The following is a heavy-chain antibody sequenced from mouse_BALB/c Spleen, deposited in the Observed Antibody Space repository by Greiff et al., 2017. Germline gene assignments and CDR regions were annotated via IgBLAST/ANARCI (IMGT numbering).Heavy chain of an antibody. V-gene: IGHV5-4*02. CDR3: ARDREREGFAY. CDR1: GFTFSDYY. J-gene: IGHJ3*01. Sequence: EVQLVESGGGLVKPGGSLKLSCAASGFTFSDYYMYWVRQTPEKRLEWVATISDGGSYTYYPDSVKGRFTISRDNAKNNLYLQMSSLKSEDTAMYYCARDREREGFAYWGQGTLVTVSA. CDR2: ISDGGSYT.